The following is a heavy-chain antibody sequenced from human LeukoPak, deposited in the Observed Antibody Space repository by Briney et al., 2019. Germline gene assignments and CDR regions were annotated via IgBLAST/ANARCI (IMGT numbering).Heavy chain of an antibody. CDR3: ARVRSIAARPFDY. J-gene: IGHJ4*02. CDR2: INYSGST. V-gene: IGHV4-61*01. D-gene: IGHD6-6*01. CDR1: GDSITKDSYY. Sequence: SETLSLTCNVSGDSITKDSYYWSWIRQPPGKGLEWIAYINYSGSTNYNPSLKSRVTISVDTSKNQFSLKLSSATAADTAVYYCARVRSIAARPFDYWGQGTLVTVSS.